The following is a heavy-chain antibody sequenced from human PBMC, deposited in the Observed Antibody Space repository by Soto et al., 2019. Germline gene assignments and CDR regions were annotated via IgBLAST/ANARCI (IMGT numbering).Heavy chain of an antibody. Sequence: EVQLLESGGGLVQPGGSLRLSCAAPGFTFSNYAMNWVRQAPGKGLEWVSVISGSGGSTYYADSVKGRFTISRDNSKNALYLQMNSLSGEDTAVYYWARRSSGWYFDYWGQGTLVTVSS. V-gene: IGHV3-23*01. D-gene: IGHD6-19*01. CDR1: GFTFSNYA. CDR2: ISGSGGST. J-gene: IGHJ4*02. CDR3: ARRSSGWYFDY.